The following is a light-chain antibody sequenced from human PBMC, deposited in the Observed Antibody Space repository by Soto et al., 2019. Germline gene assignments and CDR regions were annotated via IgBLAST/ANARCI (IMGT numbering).Light chain of an antibody. V-gene: IGKV1-39*01. CDR1: QNIPTY. J-gene: IGKJ1*01. CDR3: QQSYGTPLS. Sequence: DIPMTQSPPSLSASVGERATITCRASQNIPTYLNWYQHKSGKAPKLLIHSISRLQRGVPSRFSGSGSGTDFTLTINNLQPEDFATYYCQQSYGTPLSFGQGTKVDIK. CDR2: SIS.